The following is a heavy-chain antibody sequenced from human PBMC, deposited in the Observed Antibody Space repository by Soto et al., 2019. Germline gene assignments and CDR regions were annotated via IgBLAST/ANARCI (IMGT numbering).Heavy chain of an antibody. V-gene: IGHV3-66*01. CDR2: IYSGGST. Sequence: GGSLRLSCASSGFTVSSNYMSLVRQAPGKGLEWVSVIYSGGSTYYADSVKGRFTISRDNSKNTLYLQMNSLRAEDTAVYYCARDVGYCSSTSCKYNWFDPWGQGTLVTVSS. CDR1: GFTVSSNY. D-gene: IGHD2-2*01. J-gene: IGHJ5*02. CDR3: ARDVGYCSSTSCKYNWFDP.